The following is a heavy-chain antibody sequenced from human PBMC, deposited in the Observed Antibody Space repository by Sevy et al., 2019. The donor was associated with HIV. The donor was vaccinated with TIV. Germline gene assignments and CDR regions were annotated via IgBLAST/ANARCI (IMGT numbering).Heavy chain of an antibody. CDR1: GFSFSRYA. CDR3: ASDGGGDYFDY. Sequence: GGSLRLSCAASGFSFSRYAMHWIRQAPGKGLESVAVISYDKVNTYHSDSVKGRFTISRDNSKNTLYLQMNSLRPEDMAVYYCASDGGGDYFDYWGQGTLVTVSS. V-gene: IGHV3-30*04. J-gene: IGHJ4*02. CDR2: ISYDKVNT. D-gene: IGHD3-16*01.